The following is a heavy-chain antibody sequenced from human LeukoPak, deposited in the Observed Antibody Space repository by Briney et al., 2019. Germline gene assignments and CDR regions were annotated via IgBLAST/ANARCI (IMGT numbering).Heavy chain of an antibody. J-gene: IGHJ3*02. D-gene: IGHD3-22*01. Sequence: SETLSLTCTVSGGSIISYYWSWIRQPPGKGLEWIGYIYYSGSSNYNPSLKTRVTISVDTSKNQFSLKLSSVTAADTAVYYCARPAYDSSGYFDAFDIWGQGAMVTVSS. CDR1: GGSIISYY. CDR2: IYYSGSS. CDR3: ARPAYDSSGYFDAFDI. V-gene: IGHV4-59*01.